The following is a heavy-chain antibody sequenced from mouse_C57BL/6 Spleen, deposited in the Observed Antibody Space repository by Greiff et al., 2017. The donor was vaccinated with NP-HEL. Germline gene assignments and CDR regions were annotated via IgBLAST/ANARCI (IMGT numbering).Heavy chain of an antibody. Sequence: VMLVESGAELVKPGASVKISCKASGYAFSSYWMNWVKQRPGKGLEWIGQIYPGDGDTNYNGKFKGKATLTADKSSSTAYMQLSSLTSEDSAVYFCAREERVTTVVDWYFDVWGTGTTVTVSS. D-gene: IGHD1-1*01. CDR3: AREERVTTVVDWYFDV. J-gene: IGHJ1*03. V-gene: IGHV1-80*01. CDR1: GYAFSSYW. CDR2: IYPGDGDT.